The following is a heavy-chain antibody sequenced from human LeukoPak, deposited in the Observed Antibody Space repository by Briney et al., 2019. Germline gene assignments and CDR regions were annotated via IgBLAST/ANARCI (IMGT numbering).Heavy chain of an antibody. CDR3: TRQIAAAEYDY. J-gene: IGHJ4*02. Sequence: GGSLRLSCAASGFTFSGSAMHWVRQASGKGLEWVGRIRSKANSYATADAESVKGRFTISRDDSKNTAYLQMNSLKTEDTAVYYCTRQIAAAEYDYWGQGTLVTVSS. CDR2: IRSKANSYAT. CDR1: GFTFSGSA. V-gene: IGHV3-73*01. D-gene: IGHD6-13*01.